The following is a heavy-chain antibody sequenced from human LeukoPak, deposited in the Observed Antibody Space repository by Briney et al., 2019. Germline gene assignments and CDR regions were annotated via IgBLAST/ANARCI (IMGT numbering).Heavy chain of an antibody. CDR2: INPLSGGP. CDR3: AREGIKTLGGWAPFDP. CDR1: GYTFTDNY. V-gene: IGHV1-2*02. J-gene: IGHJ5*02. Sequence: ASVKVSCKASGYTFTDNYIHWVRQAPGQGLEWMGWINPLSGGPMYAQKFQGRVTMTRDTSLSTAYIELNGLKSDDTAIYYCAREGIKTLGGWAPFDPWGQGTLVTVS. D-gene: IGHD3-3*01.